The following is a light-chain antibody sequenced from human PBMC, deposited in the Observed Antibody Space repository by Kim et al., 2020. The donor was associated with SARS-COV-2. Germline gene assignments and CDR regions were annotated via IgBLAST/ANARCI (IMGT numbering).Light chain of an antibody. V-gene: IGLV3-25*03. Sequence: SYELTQPPSVSVSPGQTARITCSGDALPKQYAYWYQQKPGQAPVLVIYKDSERPSGIPERFSGSSSGTTVTLTISAVQAEDEADYYCQSADSSGTPNWVF. CDR3: QSADSSGTPNWV. CDR1: ALPKQY. CDR2: KDS. J-gene: IGLJ3*02.